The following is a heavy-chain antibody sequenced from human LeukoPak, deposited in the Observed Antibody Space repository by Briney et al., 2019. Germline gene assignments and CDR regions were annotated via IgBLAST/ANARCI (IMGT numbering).Heavy chain of an antibody. CDR3: ATWYYYDSSGYRVLSAFDI. CDR1: GYTLTELS. Sequence: ASVKVSCKVSGYTLTELSMHWVRQAPGKGLEWMGGFDPEGGETIYAQKFQGRVTMTEDTSTDTAYMELSSLRSEDTAVYYCATWYYYDSSGYRVLSAFDIWGQGTMVTVSS. V-gene: IGHV1-24*01. D-gene: IGHD3-22*01. J-gene: IGHJ3*02. CDR2: FDPEGGET.